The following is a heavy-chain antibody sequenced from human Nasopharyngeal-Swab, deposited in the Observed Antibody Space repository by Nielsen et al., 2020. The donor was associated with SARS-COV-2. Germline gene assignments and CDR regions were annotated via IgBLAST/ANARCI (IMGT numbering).Heavy chain of an antibody. J-gene: IGHJ6*03. CDR1: GYSFTSYW. CDR2: IYPGDSDT. D-gene: IGHD3-3*01. CDR3: ARQAPHYDFWSGSAYYMDV. V-gene: IGHV5-51*01. Sequence: ETLSLTCKGSGYSFTSYWIGWVRQMPGKGLEWMGIIYPGDSDTRYSPSFQGQVTISADKSISTAYLQWSSLKASDTAMYYCARQAPHYDFWSGSAYYMDVWGKGTTVTVSS.